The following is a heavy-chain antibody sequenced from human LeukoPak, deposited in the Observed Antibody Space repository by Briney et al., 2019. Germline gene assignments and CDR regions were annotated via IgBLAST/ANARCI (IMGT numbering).Heavy chain of an antibody. CDR1: GGSIRNYY. CDR2: IYYSGST. CDR3: ARCFDFWSGTPFDP. V-gene: IGHV4-59*01. D-gene: IGHD3-3*01. J-gene: IGHJ5*02. Sequence: SETLSLTCSVSGGSIRNYYWIWIRQPPGKGLEWIGYIYYSGSTNYNPSLKSRITMSVDTSKNQFSLKLSSVTAADTAVYYCARCFDFWSGTPFDPWGRGTLVTVSS.